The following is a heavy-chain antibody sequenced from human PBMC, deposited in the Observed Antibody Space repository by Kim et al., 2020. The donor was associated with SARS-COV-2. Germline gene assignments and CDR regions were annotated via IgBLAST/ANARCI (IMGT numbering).Heavy chain of an antibody. J-gene: IGHJ3*02. Sequence: SETLSLTCTGSGGSISSYYWSWIRQPAGKGLEGIGYIYYSGSTNYNPSLKSRFTIPVDTSKNQCSLTLSSVTAADTAVYYCARGVRGDCAFAICGQGTMV. D-gene: IGHD2-21*01. CDR1: GGSISSYY. CDR3: ARGVRGDCAFAI. CDR2: IYYSGST. V-gene: IGHV4-59*13.